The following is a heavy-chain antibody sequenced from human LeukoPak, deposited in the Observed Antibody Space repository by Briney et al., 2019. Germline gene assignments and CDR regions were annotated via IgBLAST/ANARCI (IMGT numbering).Heavy chain of an antibody. J-gene: IGHJ6*03. V-gene: IGHV5-51*01. CDR2: IYPGDSDT. D-gene: IGHD5-18*01. Sequence: GESLKISCKGSGYRFTSYWIGWVRQMPGKGLEWMGIIYPGDSDTRYSPSFQGRVTISADKSGSTAYLQWSSLEASDTAMYYCARVDTAMFRHYYYMDVWGKGTTVTVSS. CDR3: ARVDTAMFRHYYYMDV. CDR1: GYRFTSYW.